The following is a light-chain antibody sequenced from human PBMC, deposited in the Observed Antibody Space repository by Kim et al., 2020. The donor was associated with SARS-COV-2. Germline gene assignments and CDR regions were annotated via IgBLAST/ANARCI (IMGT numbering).Light chain of an antibody. CDR3: QQYGSSPYT. CDR2: GAS. Sequence: WSPGERATLACRASQSVSGSYLAWYQQKPGQAPRLLIYGASSRAGGIPDRFSGSGYGTDFTLTISRLEPEDFAVYYCQQYGSSPYTFGQGPKLEI. V-gene: IGKV3-20*01. J-gene: IGKJ2*01. CDR1: QSVSGSY.